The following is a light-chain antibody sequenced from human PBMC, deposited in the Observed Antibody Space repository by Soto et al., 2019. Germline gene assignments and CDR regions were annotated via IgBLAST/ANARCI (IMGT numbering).Light chain of an antibody. Sequence: QSVLTQPPSVSGTPGQRVTIACSGSSYNIGSNTGNWYQKLPGRAPKLLVYSNNNNRPSVDPARFFGFKSGTSASLDISGLQSEDESDYYCAAWDDRFNGPVFVGGTKLTVL. V-gene: IGLV1-44*01. CDR3: AAWDDRFNGPV. CDR2: SNNN. CDR1: SYNIGSNT. J-gene: IGLJ3*02.